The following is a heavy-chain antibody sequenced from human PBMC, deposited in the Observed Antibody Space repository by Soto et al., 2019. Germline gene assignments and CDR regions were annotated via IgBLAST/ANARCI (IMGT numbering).Heavy chain of an antibody. Sequence: QVQLVESGGGVVQPGRSLRLSCAASGFTFSSYAMHWVRQAPGKGLEWVAVISYDGSNKYYADSVKGRFTISRDNSKNTLYLQMNSLRAEDTAVYYCAREGGELLLWWFAPWGQGTLVTVSS. J-gene: IGHJ5*02. D-gene: IGHD2-2*01. CDR2: ISYDGSNK. CDR3: AREGGELLLWWFAP. CDR1: GFTFSSYA. V-gene: IGHV3-30-3*01.